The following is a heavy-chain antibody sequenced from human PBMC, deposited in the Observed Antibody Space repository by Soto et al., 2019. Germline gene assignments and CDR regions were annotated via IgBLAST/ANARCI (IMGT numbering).Heavy chain of an antibody. CDR3: ARGGYSSSWYDDFDI. Sequence: ASVKVSCKASGYTFAGYYMHWVRQAPGQGLEWMGWINPNSGGTNYAQKFQGWVTMTRDTSISTAYMELSRLRSDDTAVYYCARGGYSSSWYDDFDIWGQGTMVTVSS. D-gene: IGHD6-13*01. V-gene: IGHV1-2*04. J-gene: IGHJ3*02. CDR1: GYTFAGYY. CDR2: INPNSGGT.